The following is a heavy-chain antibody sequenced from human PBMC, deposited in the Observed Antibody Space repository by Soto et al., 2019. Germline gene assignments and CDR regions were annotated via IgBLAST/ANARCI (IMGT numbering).Heavy chain of an antibody. CDR1: VYSFDNYC. Sequence: ESLNISCKGSVYSFDNYCIGWVRQIPGKGLEWMAIIYPGDSDRRYSPSFQGQVTISADQSISTAYLQWSSLKASDTANYYCVRYRSRDYYYGMDVWGQGTTVTVS. D-gene: IGHD1-26*01. CDR3: VRYRSRDYYYGMDV. V-gene: IGHV5-51*01. CDR2: IYPGDSDR. J-gene: IGHJ6*02.